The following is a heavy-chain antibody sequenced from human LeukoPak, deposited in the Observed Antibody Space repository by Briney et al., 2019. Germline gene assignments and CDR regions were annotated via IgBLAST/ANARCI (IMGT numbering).Heavy chain of an antibody. CDR2: ISGSGGST. D-gene: IGHD3-22*01. CDR1: GFTFSSYG. J-gene: IGHJ3*02. Sequence: GGSLRLSCAAPGFTFSSYGMSWVRQAPGKGLEWVSAISGSGGSTYYADSVKGRFTISRDNSKNTLYLQMNSLRAEDTAVYYCARDQGTMIVVVNDAFDIWGQGTMVTVSS. CDR3: ARDQGTMIVVVNDAFDI. V-gene: IGHV3-23*01.